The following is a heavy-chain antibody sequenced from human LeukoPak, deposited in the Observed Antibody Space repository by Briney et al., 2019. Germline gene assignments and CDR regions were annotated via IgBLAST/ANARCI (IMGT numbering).Heavy chain of an antibody. Sequence: PSQTLSLTCVVSGGSISSGGYSWSWIRQPPGKGLEWIGYIYHSGSTYYNPSLKSRVTISVDRSKNQFSLKLSSVTAADTAVYYCARGSYLYGMDVWGQGTTVTVSS. V-gene: IGHV4-30-2*01. CDR3: ARGSYLYGMDV. J-gene: IGHJ6*02. D-gene: IGHD3-10*01. CDR2: IYHSGST. CDR1: GGSISSGGYS.